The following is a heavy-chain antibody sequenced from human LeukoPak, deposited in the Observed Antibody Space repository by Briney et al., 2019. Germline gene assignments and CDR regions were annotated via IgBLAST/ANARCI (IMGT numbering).Heavy chain of an antibody. Sequence: GGTLRLSCAASGFTFSNSCMNWVRQAPAKGLVLVSRINSDGSIINYADSVKGRSTISRDNAKNTLYLNMNSLRAEDTAVDYCARLEIGWGQGTLVTVSS. CDR2: INSDGSII. CDR3: ARLEIG. V-gene: IGHV3-74*01. J-gene: IGHJ4*02. D-gene: IGHD3-3*01. CDR1: GFTFSNSC.